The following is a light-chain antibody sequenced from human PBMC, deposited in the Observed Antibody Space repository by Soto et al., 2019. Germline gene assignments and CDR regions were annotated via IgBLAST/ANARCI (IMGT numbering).Light chain of an antibody. Sequence: QSALTQPASVSGSPGQSITISCTGTSSDVGGYNAVSWYQQHPGKAPRLMIYDVGNRPSGVSNRVSGSKSGDTASLTISGLQAEDEADYYCSSYTRSGAYVFGTGTKVTVL. J-gene: IGLJ1*01. CDR2: DVG. CDR1: SSDVGGYNA. V-gene: IGLV2-14*01. CDR3: SSYTRSGAYV.